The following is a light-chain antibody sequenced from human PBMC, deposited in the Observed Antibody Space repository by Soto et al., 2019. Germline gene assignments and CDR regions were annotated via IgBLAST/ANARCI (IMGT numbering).Light chain of an antibody. Sequence: QPVLTQPPSVSGAPGQRVTISCAGGYSNIGAGYDVHWYQQLPGTSPRLLVYDNNIRPSGVSDRFSGSKSAASASLAITGLQAEDEANYYCQSYDGSLSGAVFGGGTKVTVL. CDR3: QSYDGSLSGAV. CDR2: DNN. V-gene: IGLV1-40*01. J-gene: IGLJ3*02. CDR1: YSNIGAGYD.